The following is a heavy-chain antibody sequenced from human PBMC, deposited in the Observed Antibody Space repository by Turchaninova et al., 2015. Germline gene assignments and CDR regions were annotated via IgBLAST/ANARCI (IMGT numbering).Heavy chain of an antibody. CDR1: GYTFTGYY. CDR2: VSPNSGGT. D-gene: IGHD1-1*01. Sequence: GASVKVSCKASGYTFTGYYVHWVRQAPGQGLEWMGRVSPNSGGTNYAQKFQGRVTMTSDTSISTAYMELIRLTSDDTAVYYCAIANATTGPTVWFDPWGQGTLVTVSS. CDR3: AIANATTGPTVWFDP. J-gene: IGHJ5*02. V-gene: IGHV1-2*06.